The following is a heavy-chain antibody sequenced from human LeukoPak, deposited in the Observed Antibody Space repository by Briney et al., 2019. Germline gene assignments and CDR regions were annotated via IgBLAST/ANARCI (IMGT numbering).Heavy chain of an antibody. D-gene: IGHD4-17*01. CDR3: GRDPNGDYVGAFEF. Sequence: GGSLRLSCAASGFTFRNYAMTLLRPAPGKGLEDFSSIKGSGDGTSYADSVRGRFTMSRDNSKDTLYLQMDSLRAEDTAIYFCGRDPNGDYVGAFEFWGQGTLVTVSS. CDR2: IKGSGDGT. J-gene: IGHJ3*01. CDR1: GFTFRNYA. V-gene: IGHV3-23*01.